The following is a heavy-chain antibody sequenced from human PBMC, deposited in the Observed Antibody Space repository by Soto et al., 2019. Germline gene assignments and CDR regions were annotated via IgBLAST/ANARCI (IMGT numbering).Heavy chain of an antibody. D-gene: IGHD3-16*01. CDR2: IYWDADK. CDR1: GFSLSTTAVG. V-gene: IGHV2-5*02. Sequence: QITLKESGPTLVKPTQTLTLTCTFSGFSLSTTAVGVGWIRQPPGKALEWVAVIYWDADKRYSPSLKSRLTITKDTSKTQVVLTMTNMDPVDTATYYCAHIAYAWVLGGFDYWGQGTLVTVSS. CDR3: AHIAYAWVLGGFDY. J-gene: IGHJ4*02.